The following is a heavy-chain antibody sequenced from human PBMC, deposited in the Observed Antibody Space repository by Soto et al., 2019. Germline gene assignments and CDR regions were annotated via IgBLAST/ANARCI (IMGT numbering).Heavy chain of an antibody. CDR2: IIPIFGTA. D-gene: IGHD2-15*01. Sequence: ASVKVSCKASGGTFSSYAISWVRQAPGQGLEWMGGIIPIFGTANYAQKSQGRVTITADESTSTAYMELSSLRSEDTAVYYCARGPVLGVVVVAATHSSPYYFDYWGQGTLVTVSS. CDR3: ARGPVLGVVVVAATHSSPYYFDY. J-gene: IGHJ4*02. V-gene: IGHV1-69*13. CDR1: GGTFSSYA.